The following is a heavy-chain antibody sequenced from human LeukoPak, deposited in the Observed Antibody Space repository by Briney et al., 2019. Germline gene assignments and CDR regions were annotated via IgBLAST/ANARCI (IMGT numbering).Heavy chain of an antibody. Sequence: SETLSLTCAVYGGSFSGYYWSWIRQPPGKGLGWIGEINHSGSTNYNPSLKSRVTISVDPSKNQFSLKLSSVTAADTAVYYCAGITMIVVAVETAGFDYWGQGTLVTVSS. CDR3: AGITMIVVAVETAGFDY. J-gene: IGHJ4*02. V-gene: IGHV4-34*01. CDR1: GGSFSGYY. D-gene: IGHD3-22*01. CDR2: INHSGST.